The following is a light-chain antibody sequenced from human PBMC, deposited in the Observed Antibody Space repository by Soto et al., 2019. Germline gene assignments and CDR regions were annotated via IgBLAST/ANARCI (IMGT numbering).Light chain of an antibody. J-gene: IGKJ4*01. CDR2: DAS. V-gene: IGKV1-5*01. CDR3: QQYNTYSSLT. CDR1: QSISSW. Sequence: DIQMTQSPSTLSASVGDRVTITCRASQSISSWLAWYQQKLGRAPRLLIYDASSLESGVPSRFSGSGYGTEFTLTISSLQPDDFATYYCQQYNTYSSLTFGGGIKVDIK.